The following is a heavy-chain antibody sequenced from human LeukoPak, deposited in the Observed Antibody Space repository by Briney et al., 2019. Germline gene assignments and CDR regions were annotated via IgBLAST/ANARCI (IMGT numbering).Heavy chain of an antibody. Sequence: ASETLSLTCTVSGGSISGYYWSWIRQPPGKGLEWIGEIIHSGSTNYNPSLKSRVTISVDTSKNQFSLKLSSVTAADTAVYYCARATYYDFWSGYYPRPGFDYWGQGTLVTVSS. V-gene: IGHV4-34*12. J-gene: IGHJ4*02. CDR2: IIHSGST. CDR3: ARATYYDFWSGYYPRPGFDY. CDR1: GGSISGYY. D-gene: IGHD3-3*01.